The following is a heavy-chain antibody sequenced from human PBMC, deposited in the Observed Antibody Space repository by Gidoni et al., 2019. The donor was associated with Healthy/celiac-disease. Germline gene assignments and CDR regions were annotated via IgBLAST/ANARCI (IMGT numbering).Heavy chain of an antibody. CDR2: ISAYNGNT. J-gene: IGHJ6*02. D-gene: IGHD6-19*01. CDR3: ARHSSGWSFPTFGYYYGMDV. Sequence: QVQLVQSGAEVKKPGASVKVSCKASGYTFTSYGISWVRQAPGQGLEWMGWISAYNGNTNYAQKLQGRVTMTTDTSTSTAYMELRSLRSDDTAVYYCARHSSGWSFPTFGYYYGMDVWGQGTTVTVSS. CDR1: GYTFTSYG. V-gene: IGHV1-18*01.